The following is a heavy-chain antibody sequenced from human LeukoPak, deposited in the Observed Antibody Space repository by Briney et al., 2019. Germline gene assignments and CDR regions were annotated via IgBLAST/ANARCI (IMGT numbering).Heavy chain of an antibody. J-gene: IGHJ5*02. CDR3: ARRLTQYDCFDP. V-gene: IGHV6-1*01. D-gene: IGHD2-2*01. Sequence: SQTLSLTCANAGDSVSSNSVTWNWIRQSPSRGLEWLGRTYYRPTWYNDYAVSVRGRITVNPDTSKNQFSLHLNSVTPEDTAVYYCARRLTQYDCFDPWGQGILVTVSS. CDR2: TYYRPTWYN. CDR1: GDSVSSNSVT.